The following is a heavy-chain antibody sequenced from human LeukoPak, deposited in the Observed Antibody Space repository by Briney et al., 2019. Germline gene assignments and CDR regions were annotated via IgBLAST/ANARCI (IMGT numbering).Heavy chain of an antibody. Sequence: ASVKVSCKASGYTFTGYYMHWVRQAPGQGLEWMGWINPNSGGTNYAQKFQGRVTMTRDTSISTAYMELSRLRSDDTAVYYCARAKLSYDYVWGSYRYDAFDIWGQGTMVTVSS. CDR3: ARAKLSYDYVWGSYRYDAFDI. CDR2: INPNSGGT. D-gene: IGHD3-16*02. J-gene: IGHJ3*02. V-gene: IGHV1-2*02. CDR1: GYTFTGYY.